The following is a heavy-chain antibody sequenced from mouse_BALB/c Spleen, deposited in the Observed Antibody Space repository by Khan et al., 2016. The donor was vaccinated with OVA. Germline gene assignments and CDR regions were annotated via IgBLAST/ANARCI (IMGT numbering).Heavy chain of an antibody. CDR2: IYPSDSYT. V-gene: IGHV1-69*02. J-gene: IGHJ3*01. Sequence: QVQLQQSGIELVRPGASVKLSCKASGYTFTNYWINWVKQRPGQGLEWIGNIYPSDSYTNYNQKFKDKATLTVDKSSSTAYMQLSSPTSEDSAVYYCTREWVDGSSVAYWGQGTLVTVSA. CDR3: TREWVDGSSVAY. D-gene: IGHD1-3*01. CDR1: GYTFTNYW.